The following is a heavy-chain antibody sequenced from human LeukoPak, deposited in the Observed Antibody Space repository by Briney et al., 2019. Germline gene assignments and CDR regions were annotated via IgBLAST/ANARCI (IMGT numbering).Heavy chain of an antibody. CDR3: AQKTPGTHPFDY. Sequence: GRSLRLSCAASGFTFNRCGMHWVRQAPGKGLEWVAVIVYDGSHQYYTDSVKARFTISRDNSKNTVYLQMSSLRAEDTAVYYCAQKTPGTHPFDYWGQGTLVTVSS. J-gene: IGHJ4*02. CDR2: IVYDGSHQ. D-gene: IGHD6-13*01. CDR1: GFTFNRCG. V-gene: IGHV3-30*18.